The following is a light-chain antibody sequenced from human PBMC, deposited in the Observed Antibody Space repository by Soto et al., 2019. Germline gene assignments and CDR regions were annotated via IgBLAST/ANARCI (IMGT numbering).Light chain of an antibody. CDR3: QQSYIRT. J-gene: IGKJ1*01. V-gene: IGKV1-39*01. CDR1: QSINNY. CDR2: AAS. Sequence: DIQLTQSPSSLSASVGDRVSISCRASQSINNYLNWYQQKPGKAPKVLIFAASTLQSGVPSRFSGSGSGTDFTLTITSLQPEDFATYYCQQSYIRTFGQGTKVDI.